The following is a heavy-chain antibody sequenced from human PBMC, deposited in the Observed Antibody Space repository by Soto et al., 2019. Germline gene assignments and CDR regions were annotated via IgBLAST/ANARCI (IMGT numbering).Heavy chain of an antibody. V-gene: IGHV4-59*01. CDR3: ASSGRQGEYQLRGFDP. J-gene: IGHJ5*02. CDR1: GGSISSYY. CDR2: IYYSGST. Sequence: SETLSLTCTVSGGSISSYYWSWIRQPPGKGLEWIGYIYYSGSTNYNPSLKSRVTISVDTSKNQFSLKLSSVTAADTAVYYWASSGRQGEYQLRGFDPWGQGTLVTVSS. D-gene: IGHD2-2*01.